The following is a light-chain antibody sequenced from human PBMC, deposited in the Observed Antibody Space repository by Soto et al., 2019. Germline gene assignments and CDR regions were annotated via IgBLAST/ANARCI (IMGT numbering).Light chain of an antibody. J-gene: IGLJ2*01. CDR1: SSNIGSNT. V-gene: IGLV1-44*01. CDR3: AVWDDSRVV. CDR2: TNN. Sequence: QSVLTQPPSASGTPGQTVTISCSGSSSNIGSNTVNWYQQLPRTAPKLLIYTNNQRPSGVPDRFSGSKSGTSASLAISGLQSEDEADYYCAVWDDSRVVFGGGTMLTVL.